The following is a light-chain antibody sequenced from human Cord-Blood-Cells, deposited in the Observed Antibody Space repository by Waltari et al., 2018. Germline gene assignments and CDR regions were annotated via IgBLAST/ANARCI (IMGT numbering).Light chain of an antibody. CDR3: QQANSFPFT. V-gene: IGKV1-12*01. J-gene: IGKJ3*01. CDR2: AAS. CDR1: QGISSW. Sequence: TQSPGTLSLSPGERATLSCRASQGISSWLAWYQQKPGKAPKLLIYAASSLQSGVPSRFSGSGSGTDFTLTISSLQPEDFATYYCQQANSFPFTFGPGTKVDIK.